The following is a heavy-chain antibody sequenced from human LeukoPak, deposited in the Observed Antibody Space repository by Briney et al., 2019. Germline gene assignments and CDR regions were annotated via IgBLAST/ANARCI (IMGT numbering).Heavy chain of an antibody. CDR3: AEGSQWELFDY. V-gene: IGHV3-30*18. CDR1: GFTFSSYG. Sequence: PGGSLRLSCAASGFTFSSYGMHWVRQAPGKGLEWVAVISYDGSNKYYADSVKGRFTISRDNSKNTLYLQMNSLRAEDTAVYYCAEGSQWELFDYWGQGTLVTVSS. CDR2: ISYDGSNK. D-gene: IGHD1-26*01. J-gene: IGHJ4*02.